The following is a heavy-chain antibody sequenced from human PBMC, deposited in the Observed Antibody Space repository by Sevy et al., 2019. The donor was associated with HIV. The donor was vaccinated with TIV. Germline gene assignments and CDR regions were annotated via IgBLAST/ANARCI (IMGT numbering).Heavy chain of an antibody. CDR1: GFTFSDYY. D-gene: IGHD1-26*01. J-gene: IGHJ4*02. Sequence: GGSLRLSCSASGFTFSDYYMNWIRQAPGKGLEWISYISFSSNYTMYADSVTGRFTISRDNAKNSLYLQMNSLRAEDTAVYYCARGLVGANLGTDYCGQGSLVTVSS. V-gene: IGHV3-11*06. CDR2: ISFSSNYT. CDR3: ARGLVGANLGTDY.